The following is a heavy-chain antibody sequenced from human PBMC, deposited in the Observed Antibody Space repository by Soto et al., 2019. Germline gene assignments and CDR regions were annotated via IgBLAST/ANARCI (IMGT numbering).Heavy chain of an antibody. CDR2: IIPIFGTA. D-gene: IGHD6-13*01. V-gene: IGHV1-69*13. J-gene: IGHJ3*02. CDR1: GGTFSSYA. Sequence: SVKVSCKASGGTFSSYAISWVRQAPGQGLEWMGGIIPIFGTANYAQKFQGRVTITADESTSTAYMELSSLRSEDTAVYYCARDKARVAAAGGNDAFDIWGQGTMVTVSS. CDR3: ARDKARVAAAGGNDAFDI.